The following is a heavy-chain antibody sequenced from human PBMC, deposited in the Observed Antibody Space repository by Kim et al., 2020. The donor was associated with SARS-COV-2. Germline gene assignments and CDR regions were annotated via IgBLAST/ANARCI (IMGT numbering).Heavy chain of an antibody. J-gene: IGHJ4*01. CDR2: IKQDGSEK. CDR3: ARGLSYDILTGYRGGDY. V-gene: IGHV3-7*01. D-gene: IGHD3-9*01. Sequence: GGSLRLSCAASGFTFSSYWMSWVRQAPGKGLEWVANIKQDGSEKYYVDSVKGRFTISRDNAKNSLYLQMNSLRAEDTAVYYCARGLSYDILTGYRGGDYWGHGTLVTVSS. CDR1: GFTFSSYW.